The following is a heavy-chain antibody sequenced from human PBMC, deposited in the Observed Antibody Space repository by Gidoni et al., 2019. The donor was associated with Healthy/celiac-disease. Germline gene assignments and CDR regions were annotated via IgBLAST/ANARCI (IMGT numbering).Heavy chain of an antibody. CDR1: GFTVEDDA. D-gene: IGHD3-10*01. J-gene: IGHJ4*02. CDR3: AKDASEEWIAPYGSGSYPDY. V-gene: IGHV3-9*01. CDR2: IICNSGSI. Sequence: EVQLVESGGGLVQPGRSLRRSCAASGFTVEDDAQKGVRQGPGKGLEWVSGIICNSGSIGYADSVKGRFTISRDNAKNSLYLQMNSLRAEDTALYYCAKDASEEWIAPYGSGSYPDYWGQGTLVTVSS.